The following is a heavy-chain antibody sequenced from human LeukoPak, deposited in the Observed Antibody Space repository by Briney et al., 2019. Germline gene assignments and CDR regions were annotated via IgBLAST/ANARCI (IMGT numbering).Heavy chain of an antibody. V-gene: IGHV4-61*02. D-gene: IGHD2-2*02. CDR1: GDSISSGSYY. CDR3: ASIPPPDDYGGY. Sequence: SETLSLTCTVSGDSISSGSYYWSWIRQPAGKGLEWIGRIYTSGSTNYHPSLKSRVTISVDTSKNQFSLKLSSVTAADTAVYYCASIPPPDDYGGYWGQGTLVTVSS. CDR2: IYTSGST. J-gene: IGHJ4*02.